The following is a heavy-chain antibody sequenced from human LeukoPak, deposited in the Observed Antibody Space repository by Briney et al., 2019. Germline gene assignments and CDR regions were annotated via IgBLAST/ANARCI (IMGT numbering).Heavy chain of an antibody. D-gene: IGHD4-11*01. CDR3: VSFFSRYDYSNYGSYYYGMDV. CDR2: ISYDGSNK. CDR1: GFTFSSYA. J-gene: IGHJ6*02. Sequence: PGGSLRLSCAASGFTFSSYAMHWVRQAPGKGLEWVAVISYDGSNKYYADSVKGRFTISRDNSRNTLYLQMNSLRAEDTAVYYCVSFFSRYDYSNYGSYYYGMDVWGQGTTVTVSS. V-gene: IGHV3-30-3*01.